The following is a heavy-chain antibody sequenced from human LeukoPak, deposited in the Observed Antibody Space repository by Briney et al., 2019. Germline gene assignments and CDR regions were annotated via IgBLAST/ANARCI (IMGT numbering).Heavy chain of an antibody. J-gene: IGHJ6*03. Sequence: GGSLRLSCGASGFTFSSYWMHWVRQAPGKGLVWVSRINSDGSSTSYADSVKGRFTISRDNAKNTLYLQMNSLRAEDTAVYYCARAGIVVVPAAIKGYYYYYMDVWGKGTTVTVSS. CDR3: ARAGIVVVPAAIKGYYYYYMDV. CDR1: GFTFSSYW. V-gene: IGHV3-74*01. CDR2: INSDGSST. D-gene: IGHD2-2*02.